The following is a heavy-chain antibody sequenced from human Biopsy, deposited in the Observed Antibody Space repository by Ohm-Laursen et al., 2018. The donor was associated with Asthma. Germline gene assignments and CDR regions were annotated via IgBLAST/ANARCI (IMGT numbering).Heavy chain of an antibody. CDR1: GGSITSSSYY. CDR2: MYHSGSP. D-gene: IGHD3-22*01. V-gene: IGHV4-39*01. Sequence: TLSLTCTVSGGSITSSSYYWGWIRQPPGKGMEWIGSMYHSGSPYYHPPLKSRANISVDTSKNQLSLKMSSVTAADTAVYFCVRHQYSSSWSTFDYWGQGALVTVSS. J-gene: IGHJ4*02. CDR3: VRHQYSSSWSTFDY.